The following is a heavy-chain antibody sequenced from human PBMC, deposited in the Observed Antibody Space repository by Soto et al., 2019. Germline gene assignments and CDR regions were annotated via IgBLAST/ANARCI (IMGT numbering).Heavy chain of an antibody. V-gene: IGHV3-74*01. CDR2: INSDGSST. CDR3: ARPRYDGSGTPFDH. Sequence: EVQLVESGGGIVQPGGSLRLSCAASGFTFSSYWMHWVRQVPGKGLVWVSRINSDGSSTSYADSVKGRFTISRDNAKSTLYLQMNSLTGEDTAGYYCARPRYDGSGTPFDHWGQGTLVTVSS. CDR1: GFTFSSYW. D-gene: IGHD3-22*01. J-gene: IGHJ4*02.